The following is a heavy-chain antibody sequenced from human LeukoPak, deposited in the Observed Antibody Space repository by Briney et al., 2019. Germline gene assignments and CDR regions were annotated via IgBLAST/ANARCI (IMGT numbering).Heavy chain of an antibody. V-gene: IGHV3-11*04. CDR2: ISSSGSTI. D-gene: IGHD3-10*01. Sequence: PGGSLRLSCAASGFTFSDYYMGWIRQAPGKGLEWVSYISSSGSTIYYADSVKGRFTISRDNAKNSLYLQMNSLRAEDTAVYYCARDRGGPYYYYMDVWGKGTTVTVSS. J-gene: IGHJ6*03. CDR3: ARDRGGPYYYYMDV. CDR1: GFTFSDYY.